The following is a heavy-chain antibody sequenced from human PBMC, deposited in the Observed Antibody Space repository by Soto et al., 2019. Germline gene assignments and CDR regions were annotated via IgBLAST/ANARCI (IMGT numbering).Heavy chain of an antibody. CDR1: GFTFSSYA. J-gene: IGHJ4*02. CDR3: GRDRRFGNGYNLGFDY. V-gene: IGHV3-30-3*01. Sequence: QVQLVESGGGVVQPGSSLRLSCAASGFTFSSYAMHWVRQAPGKGLEWVAVISFDGSNKYYADSVKDRFTISRDNSKNTLYVQMNSLRAEDTAVYYCGRDRRFGNGYNLGFDYWGQGTLVTVSS. D-gene: IGHD5-12*01. CDR2: ISFDGSNK.